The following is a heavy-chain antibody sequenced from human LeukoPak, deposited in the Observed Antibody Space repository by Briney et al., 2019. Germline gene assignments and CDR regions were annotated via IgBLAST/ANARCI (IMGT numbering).Heavy chain of an antibody. CDR2: IWYDGSKK. CDR3: AKPHYYDSGGSYIAGAFDI. CDR1: GFTFSSYE. Sequence: QPGGSLRLSCVASGFTFSSYEMNWVRQAPGKGLEWVAVIWYDGSKKYYADSVKGRFTISRDNSKNTLYLQMNSLRAEDTAVYYCAKPHYYDSGGSYIAGAFDIWGQGTMVTVSS. J-gene: IGHJ3*02. V-gene: IGHV3-33*06. D-gene: IGHD3-22*01.